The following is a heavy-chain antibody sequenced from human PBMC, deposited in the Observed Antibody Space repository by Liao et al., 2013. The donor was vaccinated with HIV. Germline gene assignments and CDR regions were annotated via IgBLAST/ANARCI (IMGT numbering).Heavy chain of an antibody. CDR2: INHSGST. D-gene: IGHD6-13*01. J-gene: IGHJ4*02. V-gene: IGHV4-34*01. CDR3: ARSKAFIAAAGTEYLVY. Sequence: QVQLQQWGAGLLKPSETLSLTCAVYGESFSGYYWSWIRQPPGKGLEWIGEINHSGSTIYNPSLKSRVTISVDTSKNQFSLKLSSVTAADTAVYYCARSKAFIAAAGTEYLVYWGQGTLVTVSS. CDR1: GESFSGYY.